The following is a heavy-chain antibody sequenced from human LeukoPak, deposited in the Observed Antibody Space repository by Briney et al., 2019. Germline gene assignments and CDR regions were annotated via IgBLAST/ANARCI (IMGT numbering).Heavy chain of an antibody. V-gene: IGHV4-39*07. D-gene: IGHD2-2*01. CDR2: IYYSGNT. Sequence: SETLSLTCTVSGGSISSSSYYWGWIRQPPGKGLEWIGSIYYSGNTYYNPSLKSQVTISVDTSKNQFSLKLSSVTAADTAVYYCARVHCSSTSCYPLFDSWGQGTLVTVSS. CDR3: ARVHCSSTSCYPLFDS. CDR1: GGSISSSSYY. J-gene: IGHJ4*02.